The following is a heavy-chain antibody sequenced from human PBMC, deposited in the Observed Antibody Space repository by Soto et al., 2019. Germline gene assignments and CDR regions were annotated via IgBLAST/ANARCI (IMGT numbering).Heavy chain of an antibody. D-gene: IGHD2-21*02. CDR3: AKDPRQPSCGGDCYSFDY. CDR1: GFTFSSYG. Sequence: QVQLVESGGGVVQPGRSLRLSCAASGFTFSSYGMHWVRQAPGKGLEWVAVISYDGSNKYYADSVKGRFTISRDNSKYTLYLQMNSLRAEDTAVYYCAKDPRQPSCGGDCYSFDYWGQGTLVTVSS. CDR2: ISYDGSNK. V-gene: IGHV3-30*18. J-gene: IGHJ4*02.